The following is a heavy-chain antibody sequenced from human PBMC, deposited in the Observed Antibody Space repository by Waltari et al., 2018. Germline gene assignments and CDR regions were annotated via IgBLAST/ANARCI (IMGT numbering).Heavy chain of an antibody. CDR3: ARDRGLYGMDV. Sequence: EVQLVESVGGLVQPGGSLRLSCAASGFTFSSYDMHWVRQATGKGLEWVSAIGTAGDTYYPGSVKGRFTISRENAKNSLYLQMNSLRAGDTAVYYCARDRGLYGMDVWGQGTTVTVSS. CDR2: IGTAGDT. J-gene: IGHJ6*02. V-gene: IGHV3-13*01. CDR1: GFTFSSYD.